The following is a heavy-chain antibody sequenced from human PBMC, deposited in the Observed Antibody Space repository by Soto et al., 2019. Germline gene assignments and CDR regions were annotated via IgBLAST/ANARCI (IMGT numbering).Heavy chain of an antibody. Sequence: SLRLSCAASGFTFSTFEMNWVRQAPGKGLEWVSYISSSGSTIYYAHSVKGRFPISRDNTKNSLYLQMNSLRAEDTAVYYCAPPTYCRSARCPNYYYVMEVWGQGTTV. CDR1: GFTFSTFE. CDR2: ISSSGSTI. V-gene: IGHV3-48*03. J-gene: IGHJ6*01. D-gene: IGHD2-2*01. CDR3: APPTYCRSARCPNYYYVMEV.